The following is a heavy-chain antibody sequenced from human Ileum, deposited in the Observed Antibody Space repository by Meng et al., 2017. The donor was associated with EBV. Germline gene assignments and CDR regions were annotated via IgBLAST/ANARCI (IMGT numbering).Heavy chain of an antibody. V-gene: IGHV1-18*01. CDR2: FSVYNGNT. Sequence: QVELGQCGAKGKNPGAAVKVSCKASGYPFTSYGSSCVRQAPGQGLEWMGWFSVYNGNTIYAQKLQDRVTMTTDTSTSTAYMELRSLRSDDTAVYYCARGQNYYGSGSLIDYWGQGTLVTVSS. CDR1: GYPFTSYG. D-gene: IGHD3-10*01. CDR3: ARGQNYYGSGSLIDY. J-gene: IGHJ4*02.